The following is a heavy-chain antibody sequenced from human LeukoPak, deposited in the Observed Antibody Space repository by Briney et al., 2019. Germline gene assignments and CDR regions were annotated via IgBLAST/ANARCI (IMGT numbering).Heavy chain of an antibody. Sequence: SVKVSCKASGGTFSSYAISWVRQAPGQGLEWMGRIIPIFGTANYAQKFQGRVTITTDESTSTAYMELSSLRSEDTAVYYCARDSPARPISTKYGPLYYWGQGTLVTVSS. CDR2: IIPIFGTA. V-gene: IGHV1-69*05. CDR1: GGTFSSYA. D-gene: IGHD2-8*01. J-gene: IGHJ4*02. CDR3: ARDSPARPISTKYGPLYY.